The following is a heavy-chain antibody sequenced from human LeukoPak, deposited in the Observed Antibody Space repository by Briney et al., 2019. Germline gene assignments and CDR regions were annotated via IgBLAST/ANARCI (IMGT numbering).Heavy chain of an antibody. D-gene: IGHD2-15*01. CDR2: MDRDGRTL. V-gene: IGHV3-74*01. J-gene: IGHJ5*02. Sequence: GCSLLLCCVASGFAFSSDWMHWVRPAPGKGLEGVSSMDRDGRTLDDAYSVKGRFIICRGSAKATLYLQMRSLRDEDTVVYYCISDLCGRDDQWGRGTLVTVSS. CDR1: GFAFSSDW. CDR3: ISDLCGRDDQ.